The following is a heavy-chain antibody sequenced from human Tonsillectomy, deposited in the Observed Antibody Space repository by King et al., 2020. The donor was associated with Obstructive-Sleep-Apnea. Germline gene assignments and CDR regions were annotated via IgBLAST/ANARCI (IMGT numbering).Heavy chain of an antibody. J-gene: IGHJ4*02. D-gene: IGHD1-26*01. CDR2: IYHTGSTKSS. CDR1: GGSISSGNW. V-gene: IGHV4-4*02. Sequence: QLQESGPGLVKPSGTLSLTCAVSGGSISSGNWWSWVRQSPGKGLEWIGEIYHTGSTKSSNYNPSLKSRVSISVDKSKNQLSLKLSSVTAADTAMYYCARQDETNESYYLGYWGQGALVTVSS. CDR3: ARQDETNESYYLGY.